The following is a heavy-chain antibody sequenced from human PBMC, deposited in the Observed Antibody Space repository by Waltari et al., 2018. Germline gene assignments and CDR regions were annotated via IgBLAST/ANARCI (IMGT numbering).Heavy chain of an antibody. D-gene: IGHD3-22*01. J-gene: IGHJ4*02. CDR2: IHHSGSA. Sequence: HVQLQQWGIGLLNPSATLSLTCAVYDGSLTGYYWSWIRQSPGKGLEWIGEIHHSGSANYNPSLESRLSISVDTANNQFSLRLSFVTAADTAMYYCAREGDDNSDYFRYYFDYWGQGTLVTVSS. CDR1: DGSLTGYY. V-gene: IGHV4-34*01. CDR3: AREGDDNSDYFRYYFDY.